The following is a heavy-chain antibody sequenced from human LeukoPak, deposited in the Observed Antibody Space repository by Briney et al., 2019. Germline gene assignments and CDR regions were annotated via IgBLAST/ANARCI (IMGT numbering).Heavy chain of an antibody. CDR3: ARDRRYYDSNWFDP. J-gene: IGHJ5*02. CDR1: GFTFSSYS. D-gene: IGHD3-22*01. Sequence: GGSLRLSCAASGFTFSSYSMNWVRQAPGKGLEWVSSISSSSSYIYYADSVKGRFTISRDNAKNSLYLRMNSLRAEDTAVYYCARDRRYYDSNWFDPWGQGTLVTVSS. V-gene: IGHV3-21*01. CDR2: ISSSSSYI.